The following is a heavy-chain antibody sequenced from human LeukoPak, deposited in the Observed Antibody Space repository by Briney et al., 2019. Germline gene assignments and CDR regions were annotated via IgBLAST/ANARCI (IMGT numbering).Heavy chain of an antibody. D-gene: IGHD3-9*01. V-gene: IGHV4-59*01. J-gene: IGHJ4*02. CDR2: IYYSGRT. CDR3: VRESDWLFDH. CDR1: GGSLTNYY. Sequence: PSETLSLTCTVSGGSLTNYYWSWVRQSPEEGLEWMGFIYYSGRTYYNPSLKGRATISVDTSKNQFSLSLKSVTAADTAVYYCVRESDWLFDHWGQGTLVSVSS.